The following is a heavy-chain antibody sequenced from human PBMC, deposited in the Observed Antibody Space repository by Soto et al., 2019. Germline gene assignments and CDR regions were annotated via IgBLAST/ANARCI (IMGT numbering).Heavy chain of an antibody. D-gene: IGHD5-12*01. CDR3: ARDWNGYTTGSDAFDI. Sequence: QVQLQQWGAGLLKPSETLSLTCAVYGGSFSGYYWSWIRQPPGKGLEWIGEINHSGSTNYNPSLKSRVTISVDTSKNQFSLQLSSVTAADTAVYYCARDWNGYTTGSDAFDIWGQGTMVTVSS. CDR1: GGSFSGYY. J-gene: IGHJ3*02. V-gene: IGHV4-34*01. CDR2: INHSGST.